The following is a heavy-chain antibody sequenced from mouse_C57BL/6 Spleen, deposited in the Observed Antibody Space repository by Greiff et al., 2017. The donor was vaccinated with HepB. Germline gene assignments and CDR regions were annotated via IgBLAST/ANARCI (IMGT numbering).Heavy chain of an antibody. V-gene: IGHV1-82*01. CDR1: GYAFSSSW. CDR3: SSYTAWVAY. J-gene: IGHJ3*01. Sequence: VQLQQSGPELVKPGASVKISCKASGYAFSSSWMNWVKQRPGKGLEWIGRIYPGDGDTNYNGKFKGKATLTADKSSSTAYMQLSSLTSEDSAVYFWSSYTAWVAYWGQGTLVTVSA. CDR2: IYPGDGDT.